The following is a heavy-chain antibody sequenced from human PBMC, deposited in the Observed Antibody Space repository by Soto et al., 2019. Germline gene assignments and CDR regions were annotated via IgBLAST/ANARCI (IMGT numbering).Heavy chain of an antibody. Sequence: SETLSLTCTVSGGSISSYYWSWIRQPPGKGLEWIGYIYYSGSTNYNPSLKSRVTISVDTSKNQFSLKLSPVTAADTAVYYCARGDSSSSDIIDYWGQGTLITVSS. CDR1: GGSISSYY. J-gene: IGHJ4*02. CDR2: IYYSGST. D-gene: IGHD6-13*01. V-gene: IGHV4-59*01. CDR3: ARGDSSSSDIIDY.